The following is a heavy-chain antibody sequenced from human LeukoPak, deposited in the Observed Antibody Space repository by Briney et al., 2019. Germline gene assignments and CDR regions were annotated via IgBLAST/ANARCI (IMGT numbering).Heavy chain of an antibody. CDR1: GGSVSSGNYY. D-gene: IGHD3-22*01. CDR2: IYYIGST. J-gene: IGHJ4*02. CDR3: ARGRRYYDSSGPAAYYFDY. V-gene: IGHV4-61*01. Sequence: NSSETLSLTCTVSGGSVSSGNYYWSWIRQPQGKGLGGMGYIYYIGSTNYNPSLKSRVTISVDTSKNQFSLKLSSVTAADTAVYYCARGRRYYDSSGPAAYYFDYWGQGTLVTVSS.